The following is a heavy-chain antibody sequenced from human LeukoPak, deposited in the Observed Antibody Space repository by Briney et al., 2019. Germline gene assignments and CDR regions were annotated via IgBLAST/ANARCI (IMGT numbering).Heavy chain of an antibody. CDR2: IYSSGST. D-gene: IGHD3-3*01. Sequence: SETLSLTCTVSGGSISSSYYYWGWIRQPPGTGLEWIGSIYSSGSTYYNPSLKSRVTISVDTSKNQFSLKLTSVTAADTAVYYCARGIWSRTVSSYYFDYWGQGTLVTVSS. J-gene: IGHJ4*02. V-gene: IGHV4-39*01. CDR3: ARGIWSRTVSSYYFDY. CDR1: GGSISSSYYY.